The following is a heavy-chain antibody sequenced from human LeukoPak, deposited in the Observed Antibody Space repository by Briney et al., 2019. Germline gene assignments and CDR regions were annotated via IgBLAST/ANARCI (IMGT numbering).Heavy chain of an antibody. CDR3: ARLPPTMVHIDF. CDR1: GGSISSYY. Sequence: SETLSLTCTVSGGSISSYYWSWIRQPPGKGLEWIGSFYYGGRTYYNPSLKGRVTISVDTSNNQFSLKLSSGTAADTAVYYCARLPPTMVHIDFWGQGTLVTVSS. CDR2: FYYGGRT. D-gene: IGHD4/OR15-4a*01. J-gene: IGHJ4*02. V-gene: IGHV4-59*04.